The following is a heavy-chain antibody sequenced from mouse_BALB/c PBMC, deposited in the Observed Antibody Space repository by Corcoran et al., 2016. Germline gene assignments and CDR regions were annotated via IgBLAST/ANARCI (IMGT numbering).Heavy chain of an antibody. CDR1: GDTFTEYT. CDR3: ARQIYDGNHEFAY. D-gene: IGHD2-1*01. V-gene: IGHV1-18*01. CDR2: INPNNGGT. J-gene: IGHJ3*01. Sequence: EVQLQQSGPELVKPGASVKISCKTSGDTFTEYTMHRVKQSHGKSLEWIGGINPNNGGTSYNQKFKGKATLTVDKSSSTAYMELRSLPSEDAAVYYCARQIYDGNHEFAYWGQGTLVTVSA.